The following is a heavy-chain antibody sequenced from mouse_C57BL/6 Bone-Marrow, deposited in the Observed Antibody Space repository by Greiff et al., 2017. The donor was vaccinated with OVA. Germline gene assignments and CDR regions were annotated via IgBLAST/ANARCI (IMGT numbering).Heavy chain of an antibody. V-gene: IGHV14-4*01. J-gene: IGHJ2*01. CDR3: TAFITTVVAGC. CDR2: IDPENGDT. Sequence: VQLQQSGAELVRPGASVKLSCTASGFNIKDDYMHWVKQRPEQGLEWIGWIDPENGDTEYASKFQGKATITADTSSNTAYLQLSSLTSEDTAVYYCTAFITTVVAGCWGQGTTLTVSS. D-gene: IGHD1-1*01. CDR1: GFNIKDDY.